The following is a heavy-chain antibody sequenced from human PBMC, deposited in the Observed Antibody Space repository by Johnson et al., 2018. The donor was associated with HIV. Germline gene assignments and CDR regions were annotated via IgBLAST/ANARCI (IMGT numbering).Heavy chain of an antibody. CDR3: VKGVVGAEDVFDI. J-gene: IGHJ3*02. CDR1: GFTFSSYG. CDR2: IWYDGSNK. V-gene: IGHV3-33*06. Sequence: QVQLVESGGGVVQPGRSLRLSCAASGFTFSSYGMHWVRQAPGKGLEWVAVIWYDGSNKYYADSVKGRFTISRDNSKNTLYLQMNSLRAEDTAVYYCVKGVVGAEDVFDIWGQGTMVTVSS. D-gene: IGHD1-26*01.